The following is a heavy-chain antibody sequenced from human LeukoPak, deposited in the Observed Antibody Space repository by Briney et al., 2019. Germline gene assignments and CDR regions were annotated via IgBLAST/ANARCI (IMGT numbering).Heavy chain of an antibody. CDR1: GGTFSSYT. D-gene: IGHD4-23*01. CDR2: IIPILGIA. Sequence: SVTVSCKASGGTFSSYTISWVRQAPGQGLEWMGRIIPILGIANYAQKFQGRVTITADKSTSTAYMELSSLRSEDTAVYYCARDGGNSDAFDIWGQGTMVTVSS. J-gene: IGHJ3*02. V-gene: IGHV1-69*04. CDR3: ARDGGNSDAFDI.